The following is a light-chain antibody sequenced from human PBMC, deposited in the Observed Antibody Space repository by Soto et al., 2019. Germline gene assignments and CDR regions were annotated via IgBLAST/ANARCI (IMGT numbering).Light chain of an antibody. CDR1: QSVDSNY. Sequence: EIVLTQSPGTLSLSPGEEATLSCRASQSVDSNYLAWYQQKPGQTPRLIIYGASGRADGSPHRFSGSGFGTDFTLPISKVEPEDFAVYYCQQYGTPRSVTFGQGTRVEI. V-gene: IGKV3-20*01. J-gene: IGKJ5*01. CDR2: GAS. CDR3: QQYGTPRSVT.